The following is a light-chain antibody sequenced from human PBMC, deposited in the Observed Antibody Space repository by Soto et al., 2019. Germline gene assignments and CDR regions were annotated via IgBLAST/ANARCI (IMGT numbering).Light chain of an antibody. CDR1: QSVASN. CDR3: QRYYNAPFT. V-gene: IGKV3-15*01. Sequence: EIVMTQSPASLSVSPGESVTPPRRASQSVASNLAWYQQKPGQAPRLLIYGTSTRATGVPDRFSGSGSGTDFTLTINNLQPEDVATYYCQRYYNAPFTFGGGTKVDIK. CDR2: GTS. J-gene: IGKJ4*01.